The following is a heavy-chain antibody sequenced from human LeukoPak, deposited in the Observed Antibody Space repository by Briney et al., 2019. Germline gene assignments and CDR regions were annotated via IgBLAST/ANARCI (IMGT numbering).Heavy chain of an antibody. CDR3: ATRRCSIAACRASSYRCFDF. V-gene: IGHV3-30*02. CDR2: IGIDGSIK. CDR1: GFTFSSYG. J-gene: IGHJ6*04. Sequence: PGGSLRLSCAASGFTFSSYGMHWVRQAPGKGLEWVTFIGIDGSIKYYTDSVKGRFTISRDNAKNSVHLQMNSLRAEDTAVYYCATRRCSIAACRASSYRCFDFWGTGTTVTVSS. D-gene: IGHD2-2*01.